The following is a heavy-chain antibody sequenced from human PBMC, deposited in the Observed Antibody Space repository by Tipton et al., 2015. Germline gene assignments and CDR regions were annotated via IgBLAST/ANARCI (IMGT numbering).Heavy chain of an antibody. D-gene: IGHD3-10*01. CDR1: GGTPMSHA. J-gene: IGHJ5*02. CDR3: AKDSTSPGNWFDP. V-gene: IGHV1-69*01. CDR2: IIPIVGAA. Sequence: QLVQSGAEVKKPGSSVKVSCKASGGTPMSHAINWVRQAPGQGLEWMGWIIPIVGAANLAQQFQDRVTFTADASMSTTYMELTSLRPDDTAVYYCAKDSTSPGNWFDPWGQGTLVTVSS.